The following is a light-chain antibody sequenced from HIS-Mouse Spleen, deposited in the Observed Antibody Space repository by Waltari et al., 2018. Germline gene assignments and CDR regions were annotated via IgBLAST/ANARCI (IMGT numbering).Light chain of an antibody. CDR2: EGS. CDR1: SSDAGRYNL. J-gene: IGLJ3*02. Sequence: QSALTPPASVSGSPGQSIPIPCTGTSSDAGRYNLVSWYQQHPGKAPKLMIYEGSKRPSGVSNRFSGSKSGNTASLTISGLQAEDEADYYCCSYAGSSTWVFGGGTKLTVL. V-gene: IGLV2-23*01. CDR3: CSYAGSSTWV.